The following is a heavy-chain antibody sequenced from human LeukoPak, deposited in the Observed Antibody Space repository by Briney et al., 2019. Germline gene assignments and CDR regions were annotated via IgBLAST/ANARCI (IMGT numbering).Heavy chain of an antibody. CDR3: ARDKTHCGGDCYYAFDI. Sequence: ASVKVSCKASGYTFTGYYMHWVRQAPGQGLEWMGWINTNTGNPTYAQGFTGRFVFSLDTSVSTAYLQISSLKAEDTAVYYCARDKTHCGGDCYYAFDIWGQGTMVTVSS. CDR1: GYTFTGYY. CDR2: INTNTGNP. V-gene: IGHV7-4-1*02. J-gene: IGHJ3*02. D-gene: IGHD2-21*02.